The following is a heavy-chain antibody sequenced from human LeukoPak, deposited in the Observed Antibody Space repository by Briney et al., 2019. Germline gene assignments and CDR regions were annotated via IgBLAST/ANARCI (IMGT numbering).Heavy chain of an antibody. J-gene: IGHJ4*02. Sequence: GGSLRLSCAASGFTFSSYRMIWVRQAPGKGLEWVSYISSGSSTIYYADSVKGRFTISRDNAKNSLYLQMNSLRAEDTAVYYCARDQGYSARGSCDYWGQGTLVTVSS. D-gene: IGHD1-26*01. CDR2: ISSGSSTI. V-gene: IGHV3-48*01. CDR3: ARDQGYSARGSCDY. CDR1: GFTFSSYR.